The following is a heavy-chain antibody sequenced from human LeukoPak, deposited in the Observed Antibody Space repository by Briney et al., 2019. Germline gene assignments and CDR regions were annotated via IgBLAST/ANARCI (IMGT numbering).Heavy chain of an antibody. V-gene: IGHV4-59*08. CDR3: ATSWSDSNFDY. CDR2: IYYSGST. D-gene: IGHD2-2*01. Sequence: PSETLSLTCTVSGGSISSYYWSWIRQPPGKGLEWIGYIYYSGSTNYNPSLKSRVTISVDTSKNQFSLKLSSVTAADPAVYYCATSWSDSNFDYWGQGTLVTVSS. J-gene: IGHJ4*02. CDR1: GGSISSYY.